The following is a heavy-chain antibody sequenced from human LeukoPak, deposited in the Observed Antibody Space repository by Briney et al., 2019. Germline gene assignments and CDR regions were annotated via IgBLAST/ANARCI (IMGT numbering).Heavy chain of an antibody. Sequence: GGSLRLSCAASGFTFSSYVLSWVRQAPGKGLEWFSGISGSGDSTYYADSVKGRFTISRDNSKNTLYLQMNSLRAEDTAVYYCAYQFDPWGQGTLVTVSS. CDR3: AYQFDP. CDR1: GFTFSSYV. J-gene: IGHJ5*02. V-gene: IGHV3-23*01. D-gene: IGHD2-2*01. CDR2: ISGSGDST.